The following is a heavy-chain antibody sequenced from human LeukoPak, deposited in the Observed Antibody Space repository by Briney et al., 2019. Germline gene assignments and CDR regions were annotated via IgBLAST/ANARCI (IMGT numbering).Heavy chain of an antibody. CDR2: ISGSGGST. Sequence: GSLRLSCAASGFTFSSYAMSWVRQAPGKGLEWVSAISGSGGSTYYADSVKGRFTISGDNSKNTLYLQMNSLRAEDTAVYYCAKIVGIVVVAATPGGYWGQGTLVTVSS. CDR3: AKIVGIVVVAATPGGY. V-gene: IGHV3-23*01. D-gene: IGHD2-15*01. CDR1: GFTFSSYA. J-gene: IGHJ4*02.